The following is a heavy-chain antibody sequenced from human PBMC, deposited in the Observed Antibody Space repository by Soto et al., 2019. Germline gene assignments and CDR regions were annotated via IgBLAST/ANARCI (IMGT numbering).Heavy chain of an antibody. CDR1: GGTFSSST. CDR3: ARDYGDYTADWFDP. V-gene: IGHV1-69*02. CDR2: IIPIRGIA. D-gene: IGHD4-17*01. J-gene: IGHJ5*02. Sequence: QFQLVQSGAEVKKPGSSVKVSCKASGGTFSSSTISWVRQAPGQGLEWMGRIIPIRGIANYEQTFKGRVTITADKSTSTAYMELSSLGTEDKAGYYCARDYGDYTADWFDPWGQGTLVTVSS.